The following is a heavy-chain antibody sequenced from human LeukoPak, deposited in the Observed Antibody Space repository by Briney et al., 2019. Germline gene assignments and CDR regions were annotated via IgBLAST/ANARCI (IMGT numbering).Heavy chain of an antibody. J-gene: IGHJ4*02. CDR1: GSSISSLY. CDR2: IYYTGST. Sequence: SETLSLTCSVSGSSISSLYWSWIRQPPGKGLEWRGYIYYTGSTNYNPSLKSRVTIFVDTSKNQFSLRLSSVTAADTAVYYCARHRAYSSSSPFDYWGQGTLVTVSS. V-gene: IGHV4-59*08. CDR3: ARHRAYSSSSPFDY. D-gene: IGHD6-6*01.